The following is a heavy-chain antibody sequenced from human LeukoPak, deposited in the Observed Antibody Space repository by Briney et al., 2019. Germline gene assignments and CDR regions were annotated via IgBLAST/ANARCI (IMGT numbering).Heavy chain of an antibody. J-gene: IGHJ4*02. Sequence: GGSLRLSCVASGFTFNSYAMHWVRQAPEKGLEYVSGISNNGGSTYYADSVKGRFTISRDNSKNTLYLQMGSLRTEDMAVYYCAKGSDYGLADYFDYWGQGTLVTVSS. CDR3: AKGSDYGLADYFDY. CDR2: ISNNGGST. CDR1: GFTFNSYA. D-gene: IGHD4/OR15-4a*01. V-gene: IGHV3-64*02.